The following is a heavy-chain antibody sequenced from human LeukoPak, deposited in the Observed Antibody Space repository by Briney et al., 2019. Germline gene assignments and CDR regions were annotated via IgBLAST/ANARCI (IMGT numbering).Heavy chain of an antibody. CDR2: INPNTGGT. CDR1: GYTFTGYY. D-gene: IGHD6-13*01. J-gene: IGHJ5*02. Sequence: ASVKVSCKASGYTFTGYYIHWVRQAPGQGLEWMGRINPNTGGTDYPQKFQGRVTMTRDTSITTAYMELSRLTSDDTAIYYCAKVPPSITAAGNWLGPWGQGALVTVSS. CDR3: AKVPPSITAAGNWLGP. V-gene: IGHV1-2*06.